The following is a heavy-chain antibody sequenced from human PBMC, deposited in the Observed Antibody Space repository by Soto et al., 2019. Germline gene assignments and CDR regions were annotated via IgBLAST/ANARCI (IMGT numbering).Heavy chain of an antibody. V-gene: IGHV1-18*01. J-gene: IGHJ4*02. CDR3: ARVGRSGYFGY. Sequence: GASVKVSCKDSGYTFTSYGMGWVRQAPGQGLEWMGWISAYNGNTNYAQKLQGRVTMTTDTSTSTAYMELRSLRSDDTAVYYCARVGRSGYFGYWGQGTLVTVSS. CDR1: GYTFTSYG. CDR2: ISAYNGNT. D-gene: IGHD3-3*01.